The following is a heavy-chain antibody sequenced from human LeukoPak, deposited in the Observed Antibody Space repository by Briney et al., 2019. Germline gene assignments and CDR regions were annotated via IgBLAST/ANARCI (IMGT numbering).Heavy chain of an antibody. CDR3: AMYCSNASCSPFDY. V-gene: IGHV4-39*01. D-gene: IGHD2-2*01. CDR1: GGSISSSSYY. Sequence: SETLCLTCTVSGGSISSSSYYWAWIRQPPGKGLEWIGSLHYSGRTVYNPSLNSRGTISTDTSKNQFSLKLTSVTAADMAVYYCAMYCSNASCSPFDYWGRGTLVTVSS. J-gene: IGHJ4*02. CDR2: LHYSGRT.